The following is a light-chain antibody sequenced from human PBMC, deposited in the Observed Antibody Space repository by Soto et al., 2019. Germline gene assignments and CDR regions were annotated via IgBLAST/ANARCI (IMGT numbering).Light chain of an antibody. J-gene: IGKJ3*01. CDR1: QAFNTY. Sequence: EIVLTQSPGTLSLSPGDRATLSCRASQAFNTYLAWYQQKPGQAPRLLIYRVSTRATGIPDRFSGSGSGTDFTLTISKLEPEDFAVYYCHYYADSPGSFGPGTKVDIK. CDR2: RVS. CDR3: HYYADSPGS. V-gene: IGKV3-20*01.